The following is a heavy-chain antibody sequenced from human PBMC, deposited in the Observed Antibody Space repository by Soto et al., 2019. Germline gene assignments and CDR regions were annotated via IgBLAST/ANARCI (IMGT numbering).Heavy chain of an antibody. CDR2: INPYNGNT. Sequence: QVQLVQSGAEVKKPGASVKVSCKASGYTFTTYGISWVRQAPGQGLEWMGWINPYNGNTNYAQKLQGRVNTTTDTSTSTANREWRRLGSDDTAVYSCARDRGYNPDTFDNWGQGTMVTVSS. CDR1: GYTFTTYG. V-gene: IGHV1-18*01. CDR3: ARDRGYNPDTFDN. D-gene: IGHD1-20*01. J-gene: IGHJ3*02.